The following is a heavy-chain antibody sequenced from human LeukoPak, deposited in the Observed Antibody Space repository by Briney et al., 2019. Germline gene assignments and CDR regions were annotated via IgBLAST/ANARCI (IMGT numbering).Heavy chain of an antibody. V-gene: IGHV3-23*01. Sequence: GGSLRLSCAASGFTFSNYGMSWVRQAPGKGLEWVSAISGSGGSTYYADSVKGRFTISRDNSKNTLYLQMNSLRAEDTAVYYCAKDQHVLLWFGCFDYWGQGTLVTVSS. CDR1: GFTFSNYG. J-gene: IGHJ4*02. D-gene: IGHD3-10*01. CDR3: AKDQHVLLWFGCFDY. CDR2: ISGSGGST.